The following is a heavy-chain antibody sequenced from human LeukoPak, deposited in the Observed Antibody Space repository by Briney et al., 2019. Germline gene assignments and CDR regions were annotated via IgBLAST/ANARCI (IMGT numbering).Heavy chain of an antibody. CDR2: IYYDGSNK. CDR3: ANNFDY. J-gene: IGHJ4*02. V-gene: IGHV3-33*06. CDR1: GFTFSNYG. Sequence: GGSLRLSCAASGFTFSNYGMHWVRQAPGKGLEWLALIYYDGSNKYYADSVKGRFTISRDNSKNTLYLQMDSLRAEDTAVYYCANNFDYWGQGTLVTVSS.